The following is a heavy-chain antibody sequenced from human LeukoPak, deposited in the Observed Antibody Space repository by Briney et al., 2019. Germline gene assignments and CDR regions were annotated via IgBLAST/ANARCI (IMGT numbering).Heavy chain of an antibody. V-gene: IGHV4-59*13. CDR3: AGYDHTNYLAY. CDR1: GGSIGYNY. J-gene: IGHJ4*02. D-gene: IGHD1-14*01. Sequence: SETLSLTCTVSGGSIGYNYWNWIRQSPERGLEWIGYISSSGSIDYTPSLRSRVTMSLDTSKNHLSLNLRSVSAADTAIYYCAGYDHTNYLAYWGQGTLVTVAS. CDR2: ISSSGSI.